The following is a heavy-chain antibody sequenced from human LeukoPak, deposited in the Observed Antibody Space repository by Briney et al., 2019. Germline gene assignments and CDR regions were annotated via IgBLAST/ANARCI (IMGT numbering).Heavy chain of an antibody. CDR1: GVSISRGGYY. V-gene: IGHV4-31*03. D-gene: IGHD2-15*01. Sequence: SETLSLTCTVSGVSISRGGYYWIWLRQHPGRGLEWIGYIYYSGNTYYNLSLKSRVTISVDTSKKHFSANLGSVPPAAPSVYFCARVKVDAKSYYFDYWGQGTLVTVSS. CDR3: ARVKVDAKSYYFDY. CDR2: IYYSGNT. J-gene: IGHJ4*02.